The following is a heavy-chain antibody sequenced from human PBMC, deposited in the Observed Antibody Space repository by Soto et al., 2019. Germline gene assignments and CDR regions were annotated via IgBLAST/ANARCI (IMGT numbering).Heavy chain of an antibody. J-gene: IGHJ3*01. CDR1: GLTVSGKKY. CDR2: VYDVDGT. V-gene: IGHV3-53*01. D-gene: IGHD1-1*01. CDR3: ASWLQREHAYDV. Sequence: DVQLVESGGGLIQPGGSLRLSCAASGLTVSGKKYIAWVRQAPGKGLEWVSGVYDVDGTYYADSVKGRFTISRDTSKTIVLLEMNDLRPDDTAVYYCASWLQREHAYDVWGLGTTVTVSS.